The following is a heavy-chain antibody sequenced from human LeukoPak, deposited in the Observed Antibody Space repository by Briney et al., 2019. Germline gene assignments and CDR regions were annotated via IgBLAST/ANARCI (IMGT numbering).Heavy chain of an antibody. CDR3: ARQGEDYYDSSALENWFDP. CDR2: INPSGGST. V-gene: IGHV1-46*01. CDR1: GYTFTGYY. D-gene: IGHD3-22*01. J-gene: IGHJ5*02. Sequence: ASVKVSCKASGYTFTGYYMHWVRQAPGQGLEWMGIINPSGGSTSYAQKFQGRVTMTRDTSTSTVYMELSSLRSEDTAVYYCARQGEDYYDSSALENWFDPWGQGTLVTVSS.